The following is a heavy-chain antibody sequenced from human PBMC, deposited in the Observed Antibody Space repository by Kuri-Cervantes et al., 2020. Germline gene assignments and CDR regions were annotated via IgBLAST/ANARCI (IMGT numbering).Heavy chain of an antibody. CDR3: ARGNGPSPFRLDY. V-gene: IGHV3-48*02. CDR2: ISSGRDII. D-gene: IGHD2-8*01. Sequence: GESLKISCAASGFTFSTYRMIWVRQAPGKGLEWVSYISSGRDIIYYADSVKGRSTISRDNAKNSLYLQMNSLRDEDTAVYYCARGNGPSPFRLDYWGQGTPVTVSS. CDR1: GFTFSTYR. J-gene: IGHJ4*02.